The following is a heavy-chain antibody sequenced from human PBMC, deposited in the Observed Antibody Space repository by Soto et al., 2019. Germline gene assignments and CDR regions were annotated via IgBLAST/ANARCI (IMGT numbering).Heavy chain of an antibody. CDR1: GFTFSSYG. J-gene: IGHJ6*02. Sequence: VQLVESGGGVVQPGRSLRLSCAASGFTFSSYGMHWVRQAPGKGLEWVAVIWYDGSNKYYADSVKGRFTISRDNSTNTLYLQMNSLRAEDTAVYYCARKLLTGTLPSYYYYYGMDVWGQGTTVTVSS. V-gene: IGHV3-33*01. CDR3: ARKLLTGTLPSYYYYYGMDV. CDR2: IWYDGSNK. D-gene: IGHD1-20*01.